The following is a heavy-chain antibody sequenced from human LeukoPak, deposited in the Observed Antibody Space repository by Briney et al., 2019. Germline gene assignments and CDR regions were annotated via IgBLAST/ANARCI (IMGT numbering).Heavy chain of an antibody. Sequence: GGSLRLSCAASGFTFSSYAMSWVRQAPGKGLEWVSAISGSGGSTYYADSVKGRFTISRDNSKNTLYLQMNSLRAEDTAVYYCARDMRNWGPHGGLDYWGQGTLVTVSS. CDR1: GFTFSSYA. CDR3: ARDMRNWGPHGGLDY. D-gene: IGHD7-27*01. CDR2: ISGSGGST. J-gene: IGHJ4*02. V-gene: IGHV3-23*01.